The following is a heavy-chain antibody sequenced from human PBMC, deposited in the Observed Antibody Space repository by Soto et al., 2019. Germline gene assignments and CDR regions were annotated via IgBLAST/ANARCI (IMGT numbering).Heavy chain of an antibody. CDR2: IYYSGST. J-gene: IGHJ5*02. CDR1: GGSISSYY. V-gene: IGHV4-59*01. D-gene: IGHD6-13*01. Sequence: SETLSLTCTVSGGSISSYYWSWIRQPPGKGLEWIGYIYYSGSTNYNPSLKSRVTISADTSKNQFSLKLSPVTAADTAVYYCARGRSSSWRAWFDPWGQGTLVTVSS. CDR3: ARGRSSSWRAWFDP.